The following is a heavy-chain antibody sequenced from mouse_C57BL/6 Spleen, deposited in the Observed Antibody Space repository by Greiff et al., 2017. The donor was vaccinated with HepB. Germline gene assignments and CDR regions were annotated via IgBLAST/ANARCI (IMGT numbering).Heavy chain of an antibody. Sequence: VQLKESGGGLVQPGGSMKLSCAASGFTFSDAWMDWVRQSPEKGLEWVAEIRNKANNHATYYAESVKGRFTISRDDSKSSVYLQMNSLRAEDTGIYYCTRHGSLYAMDYWGQGTSVTVSS. CDR2: IRNKANNHAT. CDR1: GFTFSDAW. V-gene: IGHV6-6*01. D-gene: IGHD1-1*01. J-gene: IGHJ4*01. CDR3: TRHGSLYAMDY.